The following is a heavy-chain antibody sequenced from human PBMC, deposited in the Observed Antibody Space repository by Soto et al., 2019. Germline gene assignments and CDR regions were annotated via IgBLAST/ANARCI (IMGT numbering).Heavy chain of an antibody. Sequence: PSETLSLTCTVSGGSISSYYWSWIRQPAGKGLEWIGRIYTSGSTNYNPSLKSRVTMSVDTSKNQFSLKLSSVTAADTAVYYCARTLRKQHRYDYYYGMDVWGQGXTVTVYS. J-gene: IGHJ6*02. CDR3: ARTLRKQHRYDYYYGMDV. D-gene: IGHD3-9*01. CDR1: GGSISSYY. CDR2: IYTSGST. V-gene: IGHV4-4*07.